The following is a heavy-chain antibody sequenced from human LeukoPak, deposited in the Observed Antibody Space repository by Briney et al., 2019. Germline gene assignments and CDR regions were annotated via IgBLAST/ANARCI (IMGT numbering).Heavy chain of an antibody. J-gene: IGHJ4*02. Sequence: PGGSLRLSCAASGFTVSSNYMSWVRQAPGKGLEWVAVIWYDGSNKYYADSVKGRFTISRDNSKNTLYLQMNSLRAEDTAVYYCARDPDQLPAPYWGQGTLVTVSS. CDR1: GFTVSSNY. V-gene: IGHV3-33*08. CDR2: IWYDGSNK. D-gene: IGHD1-1*01. CDR3: ARDPDQLPAPY.